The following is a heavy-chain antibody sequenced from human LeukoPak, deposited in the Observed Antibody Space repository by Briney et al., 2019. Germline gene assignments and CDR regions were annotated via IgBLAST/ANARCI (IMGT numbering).Heavy chain of an antibody. CDR2: IYYSGST. CDR3: ARESLPHWYFDL. J-gene: IGHJ2*01. V-gene: IGHV4-39*07. Sequence: PSETLSLTCTVSGGSISSSSYYWGWIRQPPGKGLEWIGSIYYSGSTNYNPSLKSRVTISVDTSKNQFSLKLSSVTAADTAVYYCARESLPHWYFDLWGRGTLVTVSS. CDR1: GGSISSSSYY.